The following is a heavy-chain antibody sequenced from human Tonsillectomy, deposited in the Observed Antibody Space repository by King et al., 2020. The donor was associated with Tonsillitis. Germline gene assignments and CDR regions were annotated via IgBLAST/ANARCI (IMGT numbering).Heavy chain of an antibody. V-gene: IGHV3-53*01. CDR1: GFTVSSNY. J-gene: IGHJ4*02. CDR3: ARVLRGNYYDSSGYPAY. D-gene: IGHD3-22*01. CDR2: LVRGGST. Sequence: VQLVESGGGLIQPGGSLRLSCAASGFTVSSNYISWVRQAAGQGLEGVSGLVRGGSTYDAGSVKGRFTISRDNSKNTLYLQMTSLRAEDTAVYYCARVLRGNYYDSSGYPAYWGQGTLVTVSS.